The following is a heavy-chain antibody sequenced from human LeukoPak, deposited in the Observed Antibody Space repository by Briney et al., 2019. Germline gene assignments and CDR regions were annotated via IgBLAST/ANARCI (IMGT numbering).Heavy chain of an antibody. CDR2: IYTSGST. CDR1: GGSISSDTYS. Sequence: PSRTLSLTCTVSGGSISSDTYSWSWVRQPAGKGLEWIGRIYTSGSTDYNPSLKSRVTISVDTSKNQFSLKLNSVTAADTAFYYCARARGLGTYYPNWFDPWGQGTLVTVSS. J-gene: IGHJ5*02. CDR3: ARARGLGTYYPNWFDP. D-gene: IGHD3-10*01. V-gene: IGHV4-61*02.